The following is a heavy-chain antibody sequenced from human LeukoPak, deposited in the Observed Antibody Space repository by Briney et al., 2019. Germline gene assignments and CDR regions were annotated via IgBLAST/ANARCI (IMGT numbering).Heavy chain of an antibody. D-gene: IGHD2-2*01. Sequence: GGSLRLSCAASGFTFSSYSMNWVRQAPGKGLEWVSSISSSSSYIYYADSVKGRFTISRDNAKNSLYLQMNSLRAEDKAVYYCARGGRRDLGYCSSTSCYAQYYFDYWGQGTLVTVSS. CDR2: ISSSSSYI. J-gene: IGHJ4*02. V-gene: IGHV3-21*01. CDR1: GFTFSSYS. CDR3: ARGGRRDLGYCSSTSCYAQYYFDY.